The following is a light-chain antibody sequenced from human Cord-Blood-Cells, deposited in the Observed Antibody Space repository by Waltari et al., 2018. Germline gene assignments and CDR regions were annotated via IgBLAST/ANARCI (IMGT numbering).Light chain of an antibody. V-gene: IGLV2-23*03. CDR3: CSYAGSSTFGVV. CDR1: SLDVRSYNL. Sequence: QSALTQPASVSGSPGQSITISCTGTSLDVRSYNLASWYQQHPGKAPKLMIYEGSKRPSGVSNRFSGSKSGNTASLTISGLQAEDEADYYCCSYAGSSTFGVVFGGGTKLTVL. CDR2: EGS. J-gene: IGLJ2*01.